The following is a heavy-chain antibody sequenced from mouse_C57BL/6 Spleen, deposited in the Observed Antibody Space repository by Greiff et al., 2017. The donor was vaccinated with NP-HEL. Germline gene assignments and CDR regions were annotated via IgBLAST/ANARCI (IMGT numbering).Heavy chain of an antibody. CDR2: ISYSGST. V-gene: IGHV3-1*01. Sequence: EVQGVESGPGMVKPSQSLSLTCTVSGYSITSGYDWHWIRHFPGNQLEWMGYISYSGSTNYNPSLKSRISITHDTSKNHFFLKLKSVTTEDTATYYCARENWGFDYWGQGTTLTVSS. D-gene: IGHD4-1*01. CDR1: GYSITSGYD. CDR3: ARENWGFDY. J-gene: IGHJ2*01.